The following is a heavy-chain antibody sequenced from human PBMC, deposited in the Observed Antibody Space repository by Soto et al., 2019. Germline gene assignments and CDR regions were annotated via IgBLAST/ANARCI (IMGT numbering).Heavy chain of an antibody. CDR2: ISAYNGNT. J-gene: IGHJ4*02. CDR3: ARKGLSSYYYDSSGYYFFDY. CDR1: GYTFTSYG. V-gene: IGHV1-18*01. D-gene: IGHD3-22*01. Sequence: ASVKVSCKASGYTFTSYGISWVRQAPGQGLEWMGWISAYNGNTNYAQKLQGRVTMTTDTSTSTAYMELRSLRSDDTAVYYCARKGLSSYYYDSSGYYFFDYWGQGTLVTVSS.